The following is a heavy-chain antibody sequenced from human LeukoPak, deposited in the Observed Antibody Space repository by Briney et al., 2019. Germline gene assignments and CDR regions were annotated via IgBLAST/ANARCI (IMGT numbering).Heavy chain of an antibody. CDR3: ARDYGVDTAMVFGY. Sequence: ASVKVSCKASGYTFTGYYMHWVRQAPGQGLEWMGGIIPIFGTANYAQKFQGRVTITADESTSTAYMELSSLRSEDTAVYYCARDYGVDTAMVFGYWGQGTLVTVSS. CDR1: GYTFTGYY. D-gene: IGHD5-18*01. J-gene: IGHJ4*02. CDR2: IIPIFGTA. V-gene: IGHV1-69*13.